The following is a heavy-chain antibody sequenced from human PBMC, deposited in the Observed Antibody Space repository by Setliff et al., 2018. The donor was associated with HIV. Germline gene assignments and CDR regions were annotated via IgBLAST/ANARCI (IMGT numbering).Heavy chain of an antibody. CDR1: GFTFINYN. D-gene: IGHD1-26*01. CDR2: ISSTSTYI. J-gene: IGHJ4*02. Sequence: GGSLRLSCAASGFTFINYNMNWVRQAPGKGLEWVSFISSTSTYIYYADSVKGRFTISRDNANNSLYLKMNSLRAEDTAVYYCARDPYRGSYYEADYWGQGTLVTVS. CDR3: ARDPYRGSYYEADY. V-gene: IGHV3-21*01.